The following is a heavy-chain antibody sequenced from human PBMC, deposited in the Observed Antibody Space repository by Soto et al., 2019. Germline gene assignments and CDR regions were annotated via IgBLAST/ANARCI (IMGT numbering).Heavy chain of an antibody. CDR1: GGSFSGYY. CDR3: ARDPRYYFDY. Sequence: SETLSLTCAVYGGSFSGYYWSWIRQPPGKGLEWIGEINHSGSTNYNPSLKSRVTISVDTSKNQFSLKLSSVTAADTAVYYCARDPRYYFDYWGQGTLVTVSS. CDR2: INHSGST. J-gene: IGHJ4*02. V-gene: IGHV4-34*01.